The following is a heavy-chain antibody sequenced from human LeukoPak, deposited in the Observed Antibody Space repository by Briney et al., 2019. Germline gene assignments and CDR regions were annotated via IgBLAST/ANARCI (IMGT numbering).Heavy chain of an antibody. CDR1: GFTFSSYG. CDR2: ISYDGSNK. CDR3: VRDGDRGWFGESI. Sequence: GGSLRLSCAASGFTFSSYGMHWVRQAPGKGLEWVAVISYDGSNKYYADSVKGRFTISRDNSKNTLYLQMNSLRAEDTAVYYCVRDGDRGWFGESIWGQGTLVIVSS. V-gene: IGHV3-30*03. J-gene: IGHJ4*02. D-gene: IGHD3-10*01.